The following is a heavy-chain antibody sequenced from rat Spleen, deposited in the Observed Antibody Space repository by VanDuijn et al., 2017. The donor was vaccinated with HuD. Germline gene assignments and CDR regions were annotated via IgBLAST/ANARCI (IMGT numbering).Heavy chain of an antibody. J-gene: IGHJ2*01. D-gene: IGHD1-12*02. Sequence: EVQLVESGGGLVQPGRSLKLSCAASGFTFSDYGMAWVRQAPTKGLEWVATISTTGGDTYFRDSVKGRFTISRDNAKSTLYLQMDSLRSEDTATYYCTIGSHYHDVPYYYEYWGQGVMVTVSA. CDR2: ISTTGGDT. CDR1: GFTFSDYG. CDR3: TIGSHYHDVPYYYEY. V-gene: IGHV5-29*01.